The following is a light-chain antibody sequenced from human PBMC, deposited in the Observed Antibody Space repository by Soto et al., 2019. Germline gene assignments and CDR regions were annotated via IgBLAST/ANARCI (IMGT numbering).Light chain of an antibody. CDR3: SSYTVSSTLV. CDR1: SSDVGAYDS. CDR2: EVN. V-gene: IGLV2-14*01. J-gene: IGLJ1*01. Sequence: QSVLTQPASVSGSPGQSITISCTGTSSDVGAYDSVSWYQQHPGKAPQLMIYEVNNRPSGVSNRFSGSKSGSTASLTISGLQAEDEADYYCSSYTVSSTLVFGTGTKVTVL.